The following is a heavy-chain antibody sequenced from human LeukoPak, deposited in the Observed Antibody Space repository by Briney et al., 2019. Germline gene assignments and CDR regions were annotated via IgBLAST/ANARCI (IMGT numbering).Heavy chain of an antibody. Sequence: SETLSLTCTVSGGSISSGGYYWSWLRQHPGTGLEWIGYIYYSGSTYYNPSLKSRVTISVDTSKNQFSLKLSSVTAADTAVYYCARDPAAGAFDIWGQGTMVTVSS. V-gene: IGHV4-31*03. CDR2: IYYSGST. CDR1: GGSISSGGYY. CDR3: ARDPAAGAFDI. D-gene: IGHD6-25*01. J-gene: IGHJ3*02.